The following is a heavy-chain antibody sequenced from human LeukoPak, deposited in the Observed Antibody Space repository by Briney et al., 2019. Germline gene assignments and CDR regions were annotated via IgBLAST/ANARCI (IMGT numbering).Heavy chain of an antibody. J-gene: IGHJ3*02. CDR2: IWYDGSNK. V-gene: IGHV3-33*01. CDR3: ARANTNYDILTGPDPGAFDI. CDR1: GFTFSSYG. D-gene: IGHD3-9*01. Sequence: GGSLRLSCAASGFTFSSYGTHWVRQAPGKGLEWVAVIWYDGSNKYYADSVKGRFTISRDNSKNTLYPQMNSLRAEDTAVYYCARANTNYDILTGPDPGAFDIWGQGTMVTVSS.